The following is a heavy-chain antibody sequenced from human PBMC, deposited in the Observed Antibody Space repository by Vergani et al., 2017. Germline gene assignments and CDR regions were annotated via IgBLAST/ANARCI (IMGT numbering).Heavy chain of an antibody. CDR3: ASGYYDSSATDAFDV. CDR1: GGTFSSYT. Sequence: QVQLVQSGAEVKKPGSSVKVSCKASGGTFSSYTISWVRQAPGQGLEWMGRIIPILGIANYAQKFQGRVTITADKSTSTAYMELSSLRSENTAVYYCASGYYDSSATDAFDVWSQGTMVTV. D-gene: IGHD3-22*01. J-gene: IGHJ3*01. CDR2: IIPILGIA. V-gene: IGHV1-69*02.